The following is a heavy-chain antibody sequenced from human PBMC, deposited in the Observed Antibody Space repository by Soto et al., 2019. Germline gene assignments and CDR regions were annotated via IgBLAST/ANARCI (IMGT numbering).Heavy chain of an antibody. D-gene: IGHD3-10*01. Sequence: GGSLRLSCAASGFAFDDCAMHWVRQAPGKGLEWVSGISWNSGRLDYVDSVKGRFTISRDNAKNSLYLQLNSLRPEDTALYYCAKDIRTYYYGSGSYASRGPGTLVTVPS. V-gene: IGHV3-9*01. J-gene: IGHJ4*02. CDR2: ISWNSGRL. CDR1: GFAFDDCA. CDR3: AKDIRTYYYGSGSYAS.